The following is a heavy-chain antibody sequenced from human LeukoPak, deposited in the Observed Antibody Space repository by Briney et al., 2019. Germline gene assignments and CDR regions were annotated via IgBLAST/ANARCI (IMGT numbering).Heavy chain of an antibody. V-gene: IGHV3-23*01. CDR1: GFTLSNAW. Sequence: GGSLRLSCAASGFTLSNAWMNWVRQAPGKGLEWVSGISPSGDITYYADSVMGRFSISRDNPKSTVSLQMSSLRAEDTALYYCVRDLHWGGFDVWGQGTMVTVSS. CDR2: ISPSGDIT. J-gene: IGHJ3*01. D-gene: IGHD7-27*01. CDR3: VRDLHWGGFDV.